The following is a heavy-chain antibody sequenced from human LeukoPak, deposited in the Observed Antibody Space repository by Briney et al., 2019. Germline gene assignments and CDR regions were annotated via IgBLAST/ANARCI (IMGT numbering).Heavy chain of an antibody. Sequence: GGSLRLSCAASGFTFSSYSMNWVRPAPGKGLAWVSYISSSGSTIYYADSVKGRFTISRDNAKNSLYLQMNSLRAEDTAVYYCAELGITMIGCVWGKGTTVTISS. J-gene: IGHJ6*04. V-gene: IGHV3-48*04. CDR3: AELGITMIGCV. D-gene: IGHD3-10*02. CDR2: ISSSGSTI. CDR1: GFTFSSYS.